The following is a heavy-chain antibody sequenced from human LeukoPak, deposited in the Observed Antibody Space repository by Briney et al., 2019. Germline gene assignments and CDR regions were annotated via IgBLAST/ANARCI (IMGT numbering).Heavy chain of an antibody. J-gene: IGHJ4*02. CDR3: ARSRLSGSYEIDY. Sequence: SETLSLTCTVSGGSISSYYWSWIRQPPGKGLEWIGYIYYSGSTNYNPSLKSRVTISVDTSKNQFSLKLSSVTAADTPVYYCARSRLSGSYEIDYWGQGTLVTVSS. D-gene: IGHD1-26*01. CDR2: IYYSGST. CDR1: GGSISSYY. V-gene: IGHV4-59*08.